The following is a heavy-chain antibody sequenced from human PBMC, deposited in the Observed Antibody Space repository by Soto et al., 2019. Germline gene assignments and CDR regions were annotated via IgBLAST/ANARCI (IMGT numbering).Heavy chain of an antibody. J-gene: IGHJ4*02. V-gene: IGHV4-59*13. Sequence: PSETLSLTCSVSTDSMRTYCWTWIRQSPRKGLEWIGHVYHTGRTKYNPSLESRVTISLDMSKKQFSLQLTSVTAADTAVYYCARDDTTGLLDFWGQGTLVTVSS. CDR3: ARDDTTGLLDF. CDR2: VYHTGRT. D-gene: IGHD4-17*01. CDR1: TDSMRTYC.